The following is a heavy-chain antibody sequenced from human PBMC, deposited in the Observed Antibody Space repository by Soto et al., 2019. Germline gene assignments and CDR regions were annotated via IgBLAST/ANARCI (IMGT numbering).Heavy chain of an antibody. CDR3: VRDLAHGYTGNV. Sequence: PSETLSLTCSVSGAVVTGGENYWSWVRQPPGKGLEWLGYIYDSGVTSYTPALKSRVTLSLDRPNNQVSLKLRSVTAADTAVYFCVRDLAHGYTGNVWGRGTLVTVSS. CDR2: IYDSGVT. D-gene: IGHD5-18*01. V-gene: IGHV4-30-4*08. J-gene: IGHJ3*01. CDR1: GAVVTGGENY.